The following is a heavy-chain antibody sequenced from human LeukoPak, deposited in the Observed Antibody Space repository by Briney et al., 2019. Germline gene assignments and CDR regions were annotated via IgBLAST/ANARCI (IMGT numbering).Heavy chain of an antibody. Sequence: SQTLSLTCTVSGGSISSSSYYWGWIRQPPGKGLEWIGSIYYSGSTYYNPSLKSRVTISVDTSKNQFSLKLSSVTAADTAVYYCARDMEHLDYWGQGTLVTVSS. V-gene: IGHV4-39*07. CDR2: IYYSGST. CDR1: GGSISSSSYY. D-gene: IGHD1/OR15-1a*01. CDR3: ARDMEHLDY. J-gene: IGHJ4*02.